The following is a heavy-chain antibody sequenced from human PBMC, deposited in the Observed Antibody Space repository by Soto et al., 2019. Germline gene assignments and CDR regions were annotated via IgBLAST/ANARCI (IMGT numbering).Heavy chain of an antibody. Sequence: QVQLQESGPGLMKPSQTLSLTCTVSGGSISTGGYYWSWIRQHPGRGLEWIGYIYHSGMTFSNPSLQSRVAISIDTSKNKFSLKLSSVTAADTAVYYCATVRWELHDAFDIWGQGTMGSVSS. CDR1: GGSISTGGYY. CDR3: ATVRWELHDAFDI. J-gene: IGHJ3*02. CDR2: IYHSGMT. D-gene: IGHD1-26*01. V-gene: IGHV4-31*03.